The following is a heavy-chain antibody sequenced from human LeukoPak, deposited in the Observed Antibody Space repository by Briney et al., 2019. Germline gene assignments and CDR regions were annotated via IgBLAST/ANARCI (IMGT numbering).Heavy chain of an antibody. J-gene: IGHJ4*02. D-gene: IGHD2-8*02. CDR3: AKDGSWSCTD. CDR2: IAHHGSNK. V-gene: IGHV3-30*02. CDR1: GFTFSRNA. Sequence: GGSLRLSCAASGFTFSRNAIHWVRQGPGKGLEWVSYIAHHGSNKYYAGSVKGRFTISRDNSRRTLYLQMNSLRADDTAVYYCAKDGSWSCTDWGQGTLVTVSS.